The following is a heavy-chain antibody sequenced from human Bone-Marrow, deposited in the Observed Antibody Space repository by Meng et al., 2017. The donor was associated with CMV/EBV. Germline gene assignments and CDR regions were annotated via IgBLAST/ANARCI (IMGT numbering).Heavy chain of an antibody. CDR2: ISSSSSYI. D-gene: IGHD3-22*01. V-gene: IGHV3-21*01. J-gene: IGHJ6*02. CDR3: ARDRMIVLGYGMDV. CDR1: GFTFSSYT. Sequence: GGSLRLSCAASGFTFSSYTMNWVRQAPGKGLEWVSSISSSSSYIYYADSVKGRFTISRDNSKSTLYLQMNSLRAEDTAVYYCARDRMIVLGYGMDVWGQATTVAVSS.